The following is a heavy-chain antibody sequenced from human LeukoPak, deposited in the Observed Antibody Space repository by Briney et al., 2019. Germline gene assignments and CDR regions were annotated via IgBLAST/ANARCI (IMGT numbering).Heavy chain of an antibody. D-gene: IGHD7-27*01. CDR3: AKDGGLWVSAHWGDS. CDR1: GFTFSSYT. J-gene: IGHJ4*02. V-gene: IGHV3-23*01. CDR2: ITTSDGNT. Sequence: GGSLRLSCAASGFTFSSYTMSWVRQAPGEGLEWVSTITTSDGNTYYADSVKGRFTVSRDNSKNTLYLQMNSLRAEDTAVYYCAKDGGLWVSAHWGDSWGRGTLVTVSS.